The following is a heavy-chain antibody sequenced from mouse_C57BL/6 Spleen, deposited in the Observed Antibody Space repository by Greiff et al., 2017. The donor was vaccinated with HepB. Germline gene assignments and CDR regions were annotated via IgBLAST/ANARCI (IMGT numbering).Heavy chain of an antibody. CDR2: IYPGDGDT. V-gene: IGHV1-80*01. D-gene: IGHD2-1*01. CDR1: GYAFSSYW. Sequence: QLQQSGAELVKPGASVKISCKASGYAFSSYWMNWVKQRPGKGLEWIGQIYPGDGDTNYNGKFKGKATLTADKSSSTAYMQLSSLTSEDSAVYLCARDYGNPRWYFDVWGTGTTVTVSS. CDR3: ARDYGNPRWYFDV. J-gene: IGHJ1*03.